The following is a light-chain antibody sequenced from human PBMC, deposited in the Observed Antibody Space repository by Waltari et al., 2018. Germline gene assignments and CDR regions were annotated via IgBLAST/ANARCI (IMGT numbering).Light chain of an antibody. Sequence: QSVLTQSPSASGTPGQRVTISCSGSSSNIGSNTVNWYQQLPGTAPKLLIYSNNQRPSGVPDRFSGSKSGTSASLAISVLQSEDEADYYCAAWDDSLNGWVFGGGTKLTVL. J-gene: IGLJ3*02. CDR1: SSNIGSNT. V-gene: IGLV1-44*01. CDR2: SNN. CDR3: AAWDDSLNGWV.